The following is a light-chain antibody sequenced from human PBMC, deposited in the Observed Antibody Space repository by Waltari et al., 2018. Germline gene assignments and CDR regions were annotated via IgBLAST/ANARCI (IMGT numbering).Light chain of an antibody. CDR1: KLGDKY. J-gene: IGLJ2*01. Sequence: SYERTQPPSVSVSPGQTASIPCSGDKLGDKYACWYQQKPGQSPVLVIYQDSKRPSGIPERFSGSNSGNTATLTISGTQAMDEADYYCQAWDSSTAVFGGGTKLTVL. CDR2: QDS. V-gene: IGLV3-1*01. CDR3: QAWDSSTAV.